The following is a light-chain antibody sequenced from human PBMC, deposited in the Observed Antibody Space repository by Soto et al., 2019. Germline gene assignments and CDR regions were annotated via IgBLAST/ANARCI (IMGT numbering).Light chain of an antibody. CDR3: SSYTSSSPHVV. V-gene: IGLV2-14*01. CDR2: DVN. Sequence: QSALTQPASVSGSPGKSITISCTGTSSDVGGYNYVSWYQQHPGKAPKLMIYDVNNRPSGVSNRFSGSKSGNTASLAISGLQAEDEADYYCSSYTSSSPHVVFGGGTKLTVL. J-gene: IGLJ2*01. CDR1: SSDVGGYNY.